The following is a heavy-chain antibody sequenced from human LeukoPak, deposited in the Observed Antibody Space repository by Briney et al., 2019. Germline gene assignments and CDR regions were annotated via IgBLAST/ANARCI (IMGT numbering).Heavy chain of an antibody. D-gene: IGHD2-2*01. J-gene: IGHJ4*02. CDR1: GYTFTSYY. CDR3: ARGGVGSCSGTSCYSTLTYFDY. CDR2: INPSGGST. V-gene: IGHV1-46*01. Sequence: ASVKVSCKASGYTFTSYYMHWVRQAPGQGLEWMGIINPSGGSTSYAQKFQGRVTMTRDMSTSTVYMELSSLRSEDTAVYYCARGGVGSCSGTSCYSTLTYFDYWGQGTLVTVSS.